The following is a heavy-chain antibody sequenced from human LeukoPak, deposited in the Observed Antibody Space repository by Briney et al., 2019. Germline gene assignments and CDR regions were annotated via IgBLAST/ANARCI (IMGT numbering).Heavy chain of an antibody. V-gene: IGHV3-9*01. J-gene: IGHJ6*02. CDR2: ISWNSGSI. D-gene: IGHD3-10*01. Sequence: GGSLRLSCAASGFTFSSYAMHWVRQAPGKGLEWVSGISWNSGSIGYADSVKGRFTISRDNAKNSLYLQMNSLRAEDTALYYCAKDTHYGSGFYGMDVWGQGTTVTVSS. CDR3: AKDTHYGSGFYGMDV. CDR1: GFTFSSYA.